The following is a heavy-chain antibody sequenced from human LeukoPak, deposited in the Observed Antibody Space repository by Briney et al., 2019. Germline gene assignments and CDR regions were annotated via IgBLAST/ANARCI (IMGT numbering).Heavy chain of an antibody. J-gene: IGHJ5*02. V-gene: IGHV4-34*01. CDR2: INHSGST. CDR1: GGSFSGYY. Sequence: PSETLSLTCAVYGGSFSGYYWSWLRQPPGKGLEWIGEINHSGSTNYNPSLKSRVTISVDTSKNQFSLKLSSVTAADTAVYYCARDAGSWLGNWFDPWGQGTLVTVSS. CDR3: ARDAGSWLGNWFDP. D-gene: IGHD6-19*01.